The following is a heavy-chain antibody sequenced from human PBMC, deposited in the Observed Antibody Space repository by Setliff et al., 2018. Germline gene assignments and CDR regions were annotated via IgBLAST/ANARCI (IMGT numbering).Heavy chain of an antibody. D-gene: IGHD2-8*02. V-gene: IGHV1-69*05. Sequence: SVKVSCKASGGTLSNSAINWVRQAPGQGLEWMGGINPIFGTADYTQNFQGRLTITTDESTSTAYMQLSSLRSEDTAIYYCATERGLVVSATDYYYYMDVWGKGTTVTSP. J-gene: IGHJ6*03. CDR2: INPIFGTA. CDR1: GGTLSNSA. CDR3: ATERGLVVSATDYYYYMDV.